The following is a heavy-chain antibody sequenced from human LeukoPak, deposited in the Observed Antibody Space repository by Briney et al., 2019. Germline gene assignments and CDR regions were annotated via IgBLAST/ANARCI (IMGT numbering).Heavy chain of an antibody. CDR2: IYRSGTT. V-gene: IGHV4-38-2*02. J-gene: IGHJ5*02. Sequence: PSETLSLTCSVSGYSITSGYYWGWIRQPPGKGLEWIGSIYRSGTTYYNPSPKSRVTISLVTSKNQFSLHLSSLTAADTAVYYCARESDPAQDHNWFDPWGQGTLVTVSS. D-gene: IGHD5-18*01. CDR1: GYSITSGYY. CDR3: ARESDPAQDHNWFDP.